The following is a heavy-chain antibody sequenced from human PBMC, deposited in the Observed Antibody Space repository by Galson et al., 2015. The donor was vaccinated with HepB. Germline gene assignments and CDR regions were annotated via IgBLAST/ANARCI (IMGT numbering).Heavy chain of an antibody. V-gene: IGHV3-30*18. Sequence: SLRLSCAASGFTFSSYGMHWVRQAPGKGLEWVAVISYDGSNKYYADSVKGRFTISRDNSKNTLYLQMNSLRAEDTAVYYCAKEGGYYYDSSGYRRIRYYYYGMDVWGQGTTVTVSS. CDR3: AKEGGYYYDSSGYRRIRYYYYGMDV. D-gene: IGHD3-22*01. CDR1: GFTFSSYG. J-gene: IGHJ6*02. CDR2: ISYDGSNK.